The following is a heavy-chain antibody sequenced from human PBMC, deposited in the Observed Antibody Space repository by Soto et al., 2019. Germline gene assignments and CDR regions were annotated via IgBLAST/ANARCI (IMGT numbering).Heavy chain of an antibody. Sequence: GGSLRLSCAASGFTFSSYAMSWVRQAPGKGLEWVSAISGSCGSTYYADSVKGRFTISRDNSKNTLYLQMNSLRAEDTAVYYCAKDKGAYYDSSGYYPRYFDYWGQGTLVTVSS. V-gene: IGHV3-23*01. J-gene: IGHJ4*02. CDR3: AKDKGAYYDSSGYYPRYFDY. D-gene: IGHD3-22*01. CDR2: ISGSCGST. CDR1: GFTFSSYA.